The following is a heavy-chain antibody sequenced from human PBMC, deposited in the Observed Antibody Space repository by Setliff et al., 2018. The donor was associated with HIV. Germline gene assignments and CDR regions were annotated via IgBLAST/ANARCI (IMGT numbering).Heavy chain of an antibody. CDR2: ISSSSSTI. D-gene: IGHD3-10*01. CDR3: AKVVRGAISTIIDY. J-gene: IGHJ4*02. CDR1: GFSFSGAW. Sequence: SLRLSCAASGFSFSGAWMRWVRQAPGKGLEWVSYISSSSSTIYYADSVKGRFTSSRDNSKNTLYLQMNSLRAEDTAVYYCAKVVRGAISTIIDYWGQGTLVTVSS. V-gene: IGHV3-48*01.